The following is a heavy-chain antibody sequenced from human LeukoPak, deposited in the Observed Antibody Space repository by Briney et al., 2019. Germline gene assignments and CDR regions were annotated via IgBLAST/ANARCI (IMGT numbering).Heavy chain of an antibody. J-gene: IGHJ4*02. V-gene: IGHV3-30*04. Sequence: GGSLRLSCAASGFTFGSYSMHWVRQTPGKGLEWVAVISYDGGYKYYADSVKGRFTISRANSKNTLYLQMNSLRAEDTAVYYCAKYSSGYDSFLYTGKDFDYWGQGTLVTVSS. CDR1: GFTFGSYS. D-gene: IGHD5-12*01. CDR3: AKYSSGYDSFLYTGKDFDY. CDR2: ISYDGGYK.